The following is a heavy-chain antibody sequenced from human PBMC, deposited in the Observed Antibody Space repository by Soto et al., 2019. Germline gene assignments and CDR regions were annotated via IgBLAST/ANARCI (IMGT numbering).Heavy chain of an antibody. Sequence: PGGSLRLSCAASGFTFSSYGMHWVRQAPGKGLEWVAVISYDGSNKYYADSVKGRFTISRDNSKNTLYLQMNSLRAEDTAVYYSAKDHSVRGRSSLVPADYWGQGTLVTVSS. D-gene: IGHD6-6*01. CDR3: AKDHSVRGRSSLVPADY. J-gene: IGHJ4*02. CDR2: ISYDGSNK. V-gene: IGHV3-30*18. CDR1: GFTFSSYG.